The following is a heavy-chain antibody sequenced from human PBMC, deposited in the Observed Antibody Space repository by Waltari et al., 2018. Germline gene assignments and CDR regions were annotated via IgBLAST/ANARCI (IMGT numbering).Heavy chain of an antibody. Sequence: ELQLLEAGGGLVQPGGSLRLPCGASGFTFSSHAMRWFRQAPGKGLEWGSAISGSGDSAFYAESVKGRFTVSRDNSKNTLFLQMNNLRAEDTAVYYCARDWRRSLEYLDWLLFALDYWGQGTLVTVSS. CDR1: GFTFSSHA. CDR3: ARDWRRSLEYLDWLLFALDY. J-gene: IGHJ4*02. V-gene: IGHV3-23*01. D-gene: IGHD3-9*01. CDR2: ISGSGDSA.